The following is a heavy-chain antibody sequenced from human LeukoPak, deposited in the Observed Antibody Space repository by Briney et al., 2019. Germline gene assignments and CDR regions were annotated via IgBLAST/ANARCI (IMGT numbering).Heavy chain of an antibody. D-gene: IGHD4-11*01. Sequence: GESLKISCKGSGYSFTNYWIDWVRQVPGKGLEWMGIIYPGDSDTRYSPSFQGQVTISADKSISTAYLQWSSLKASGTAMYYCARQDPNYRIDYWGQGTLVTVSS. V-gene: IGHV5-51*01. CDR1: GYSFTNYW. CDR2: IYPGDSDT. CDR3: ARQDPNYRIDY. J-gene: IGHJ4*02.